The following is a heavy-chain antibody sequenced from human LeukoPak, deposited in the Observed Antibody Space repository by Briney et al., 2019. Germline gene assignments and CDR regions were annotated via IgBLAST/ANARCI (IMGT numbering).Heavy chain of an antibody. Sequence: GGSLRLSCAASGFTACSNYMSWVRRAPGKGLEWVSSISSSSYIYYADSEKGRFTISRDNAKNSLYLQMNSLRAEDTAVYYCAKDGAWLRFDDWGQGILVTVSS. CDR1: GFTACSNY. CDR3: AKDGAWLRFDD. D-gene: IGHD5-12*01. CDR2: ISSSSYI. V-gene: IGHV3-69-1*01. J-gene: IGHJ4*02.